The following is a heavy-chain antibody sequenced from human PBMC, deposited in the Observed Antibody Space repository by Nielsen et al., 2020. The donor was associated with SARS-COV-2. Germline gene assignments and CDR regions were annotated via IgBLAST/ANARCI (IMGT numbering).Heavy chain of an antibody. D-gene: IGHD6-19*01. CDR3: AKGSSGWYYYFDY. CDR2: ISSSGSTV. V-gene: IGHV3-11*01. J-gene: IGHJ4*02. Sequence: GESLKISCAASGFTFSDYYMSWIRQAPGKGLEWVSYISSSGSTVYYADSVKGRFTISRDNAKNSLYLQMNSLRAEDTALYYCAKGSSGWYYYFDYWGQGTLVTVSS. CDR1: GFTFSDYY.